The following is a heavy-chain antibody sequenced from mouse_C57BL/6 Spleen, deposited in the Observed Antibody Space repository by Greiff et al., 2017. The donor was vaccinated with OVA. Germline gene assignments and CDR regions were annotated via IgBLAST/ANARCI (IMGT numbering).Heavy chain of an antibody. Sequence: VQGVESGAELVRPGASVKLSCKASGYTFTDYYINWVKQRPGQGLEWIARIYPGSGNTYYNEKFKGKATLTAEKSSSTAYMQLSSLTSEDSAVYFCASSYLDYWGQGTTLTVSS. CDR3: ASSYLDY. CDR1: GYTFTDYY. J-gene: IGHJ2*01. CDR2: IYPGSGNT. V-gene: IGHV1-76*01.